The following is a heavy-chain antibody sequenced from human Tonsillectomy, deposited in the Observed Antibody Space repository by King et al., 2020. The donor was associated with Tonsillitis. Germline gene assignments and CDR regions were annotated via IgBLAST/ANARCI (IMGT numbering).Heavy chain of an antibody. V-gene: IGHV3-15*01. CDR3: TTLYGYTTGWSPG. J-gene: IGHJ4*02. CDR2: IKSKSDGGTA. Sequence: VQLVESGGGLVKPGGSLRLSCAASGFIFSDAWMSWVRQAPGKGLEWVGRIKSKSDGGTADYAAPVKGRFSISRDDSKNTLYLQMNSLKTEDTAMYYCTTLYGYTTGWSPGGGQGTLVTVSS. D-gene: IGHD5-12*01. CDR1: GFIFSDAW.